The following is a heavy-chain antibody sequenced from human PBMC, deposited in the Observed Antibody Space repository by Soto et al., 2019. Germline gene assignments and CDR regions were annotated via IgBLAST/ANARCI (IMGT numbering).Heavy chain of an antibody. CDR1: SGSISSSNW. V-gene: IGHV4-4*02. D-gene: IGHD1-7*01. J-gene: IGHJ3*02. Sequence: SETLSLTCAVSSGSISSSNWWSWVRQPPGKGLEWIGEIYHSGSTNYNPSLKSRVTISVDKSKNQFSLKLSSVTAADTAVYYCARTKDLTPNNWNYDAFDIWGQGTMVTVSS. CDR2: IYHSGST. CDR3: ARTKDLTPNNWNYDAFDI.